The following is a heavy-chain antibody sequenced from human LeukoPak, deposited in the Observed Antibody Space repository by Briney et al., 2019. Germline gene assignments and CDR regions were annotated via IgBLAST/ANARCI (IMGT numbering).Heavy chain of an antibody. Sequence: SETLSLTCTVSGGSISSYYWSWIRQPAGTGLEWIGRIYTSGSTNYNPSPKSRVTISLDTSKNQFSLKLSSVTAADTAVYYWACTLFIAAALDLRFDPWGQGTLVTVSS. J-gene: IGHJ5*02. D-gene: IGHD6-13*01. CDR1: GGSISSYY. V-gene: IGHV4-4*07. CDR2: IYTSGST. CDR3: ACTLFIAAALDLRFDP.